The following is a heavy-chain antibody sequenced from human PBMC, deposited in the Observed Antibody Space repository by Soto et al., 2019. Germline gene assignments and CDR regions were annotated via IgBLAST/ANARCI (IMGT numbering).Heavy chain of an antibody. V-gene: IGHV3-11*05. CDR2: IDSSTKYT. CDR1: GFTFRDYY. J-gene: IGHJ6*02. Sequence: QVQLVESGGGLVRPGGSLRLSCEASGFTFRDYYMTWFRQAPGKGLEWLSYIDSSTKYTNYADSVKGRFTISRDNAKNSLYLQMTSLRADDTAVYSCARAYYSTMDVWGQGTMVTVSS. CDR3: ARAYYSTMDV.